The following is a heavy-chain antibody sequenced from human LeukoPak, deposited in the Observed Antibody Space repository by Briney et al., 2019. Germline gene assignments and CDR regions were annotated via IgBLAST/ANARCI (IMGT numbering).Heavy chain of an antibody. J-gene: IGHJ4*02. V-gene: IGHV3-74*01. CDR3: ARTYGSGFGWFDY. Sequence: GGSLRLSCAASGFTFSSYWMHWVHQAPGKGLVWVSRINSDGSTTSYADSVKGRFTISRDNAKNTLYLQMNSLRAEDSAVYYCARTYGSGFGWFDYWGQGTLVTVSS. CDR2: INSDGSTT. D-gene: IGHD3-10*01. CDR1: GFTFSSYW.